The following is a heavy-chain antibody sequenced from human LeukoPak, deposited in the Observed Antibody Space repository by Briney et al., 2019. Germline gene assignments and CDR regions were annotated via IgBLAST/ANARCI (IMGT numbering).Heavy chain of an antibody. V-gene: IGHV4-4*07. CDR3: ARETLVGTTNYFDY. CDR1: GGSMNTFY. D-gene: IGHD1-14*01. J-gene: IGHJ4*02. Sequence: SETLSLTCSVSGGSMNTFYWTWIRQPAGKGLEWIGRVYTSGFTEYNPSLRSRVSMSVDTSKKRLSLMLTSLTAADTAVYYCARETLVGTTNYFDYWGQGALVTVSS. CDR2: VYTSGFT.